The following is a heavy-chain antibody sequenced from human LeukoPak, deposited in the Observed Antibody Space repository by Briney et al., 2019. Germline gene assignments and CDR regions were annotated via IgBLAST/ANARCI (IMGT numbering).Heavy chain of an antibody. CDR1: GLTGSHNY. D-gene: IGHD4-17*01. Sequence: GGSLRLSCAASGLTGSHNYVSWVRQAPGKGLEWVSAIHTSGDTCYADSVKGRFTISRDTSKNTLHLQINSLRVEDTAVYYCIVFGDSNHWGQGTLVTVSS. CDR3: IVFGDSNH. CDR2: IHTSGDT. J-gene: IGHJ5*02. V-gene: IGHV3-53*01.